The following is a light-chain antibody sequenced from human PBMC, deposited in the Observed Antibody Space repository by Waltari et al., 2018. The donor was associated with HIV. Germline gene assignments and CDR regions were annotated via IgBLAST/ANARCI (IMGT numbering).Light chain of an antibody. V-gene: IGKV1-5*03. CDR2: NAS. CDR3: QQYNSYSPYT. CDR1: QSISSW. J-gene: IGKJ2*01. Sequence: DIQMTQSPSTLSASVGDRVTITCRASQSISSWLAWYQQKPGKAPKFLIYNASSLESGVPSRFSGSGSGTEFTLTISSLQPDDFATYYCQQYNSYSPYTFGQGTKLEIK.